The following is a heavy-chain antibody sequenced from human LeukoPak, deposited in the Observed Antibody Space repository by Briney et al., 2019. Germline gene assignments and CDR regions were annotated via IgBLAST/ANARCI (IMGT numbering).Heavy chain of an antibody. CDR1: GGSINNGDYY. CDR2: IYNSGST. CDR3: ARDLAYCSGGSCLHDAFDI. J-gene: IGHJ3*02. D-gene: IGHD2-15*01. V-gene: IGHV4-30-2*01. Sequence: SSETLSLTCTVSGGSINNGDYYWTWIRQPPGKGLEWIGYIYNSGSTYYNPSLKSRVTISVDRSKNQFSLKLSSVTAADTAVYYCARDLAYCSGGSCLHDAFDIWGQGTMVTVSS.